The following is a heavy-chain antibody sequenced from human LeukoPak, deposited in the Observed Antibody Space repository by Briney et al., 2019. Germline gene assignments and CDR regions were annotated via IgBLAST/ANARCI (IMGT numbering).Heavy chain of an antibody. CDR2: IRGSGGST. D-gene: IGHD6-19*01. CDR1: GFTFSSYA. J-gene: IGHJ5*02. CDR3: AKVPRYSSGWYSTMIVGGKVWFDP. V-gene: IGHV3-23*01. Sequence: GGSLRLSCAASGFTFSSYAMSWVRQAPGKGLEWVSAIRGSGGSTYYADSVKGRFTISRDNSKNTLYLQMNSLRAEDTAVYYCAKVPRYSSGWYSTMIVGGKVWFDPWGQGTLVTVSS.